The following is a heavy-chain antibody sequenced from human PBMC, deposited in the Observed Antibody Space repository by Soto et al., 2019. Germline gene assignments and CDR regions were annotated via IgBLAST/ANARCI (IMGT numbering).Heavy chain of an antibody. CDR2: ISYDGSNK. D-gene: IGHD6-13*01. CDR1: GFTFSSYG. Sequence: GGSLRLSCAASGFTFSSYGMHWVRQAPGKGLEWVAVISYDGSNKYYADSVKGRFTISRDNSKNTLYLQMNSLRAEDTAVYYCAKDRQRVLGSIAAAGTFDYWGQGTLVTVSS. V-gene: IGHV3-30*18. J-gene: IGHJ4*02. CDR3: AKDRQRVLGSIAAAGTFDY.